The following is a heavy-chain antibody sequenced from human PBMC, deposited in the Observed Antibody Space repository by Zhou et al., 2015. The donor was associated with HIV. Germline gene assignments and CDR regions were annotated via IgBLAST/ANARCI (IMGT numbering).Heavy chain of an antibody. CDR3: ARGTGFSYAESDY. J-gene: IGHJ4*02. D-gene: IGHD5-18*01. Sequence: QVQLVQSGPEVMKPGASVKVSCKASGYTFITYDINWVRQATGQGLEWMGWMNPKSGDTGYAQKFQGRVTMTRNTSIGTAYMELSSLRSEDTAVYYCARGTGFSYAESDYWGQGTLVTVSS. V-gene: IGHV1-8*01. CDR2: MNPKSGDT. CDR1: GYTFITYD.